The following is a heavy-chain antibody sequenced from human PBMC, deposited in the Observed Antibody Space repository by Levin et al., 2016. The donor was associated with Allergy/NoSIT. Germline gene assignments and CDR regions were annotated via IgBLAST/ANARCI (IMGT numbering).Heavy chain of an antibody. Sequence: GESLKISCAASGSTVSSNHMNWVRQVPGKGLEWVSLTYSGGNTLYADSVKGRFTSSRDNSKNTLYLQMNSLRAEDTAVYYCVTARHGANFDWGQGALVTVSS. D-gene: IGHD1-1*01. CDR3: VTARHGANFD. CDR2: TYSGGNT. J-gene: IGHJ4*02. CDR1: GSTVSSNH. V-gene: IGHV3-66*01.